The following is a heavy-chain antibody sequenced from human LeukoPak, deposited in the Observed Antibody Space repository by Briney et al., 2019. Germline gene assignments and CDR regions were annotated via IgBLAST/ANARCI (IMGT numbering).Heavy chain of an antibody. J-gene: IGHJ4*02. Sequence: GGSLRLSCAASGFTFSSYSMNWVRQAPGKGLEWVSSISSSSSYIYYADSVKGRFTISRDNAKNSLYLQMNSLRAEDTAVYYCARDSPGITGTKIDYWGQGTLVTVSS. CDR1: GFTFSSYS. V-gene: IGHV3-21*01. CDR2: ISSSSSYI. CDR3: ARDSPGITGTKIDY. D-gene: IGHD1-20*01.